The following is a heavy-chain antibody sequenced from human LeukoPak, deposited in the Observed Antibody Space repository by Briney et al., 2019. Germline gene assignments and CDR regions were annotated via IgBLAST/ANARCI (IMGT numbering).Heavy chain of an antibody. J-gene: IGHJ4*02. V-gene: IGHV1-2*02. CDR1: GYTFTGYY. CDR3: ARALNYYGSGSYYPGDY. Sequence: ASVKVSCKASGYTFTGYYMHWVRQAPGQGLEWMGWINPNSGGTNYAQKFQGRVTMTRDTSISTAYMELSRLRYDDTAVYYCARALNYYGSGSYYPGDYWGQGTLVTVSS. CDR2: INPNSGGT. D-gene: IGHD3-10*01.